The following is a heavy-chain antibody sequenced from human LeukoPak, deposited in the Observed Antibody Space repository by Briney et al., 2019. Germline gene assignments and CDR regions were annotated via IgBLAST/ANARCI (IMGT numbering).Heavy chain of an antibody. CDR3: ARDWLSVAGFQDGIDP. Sequence: SETLSLTCTVSGGSISSSSYYWSWIRQPPGKGLEWIGYIYYSGSTNYNPSLKSRVTISVDTSKNQFSLKLSSVTAADTAVYYCARDWLSVAGFQDGIDPWGQGTLVTVSS. CDR2: IYYSGST. CDR1: GGSISSSSYY. D-gene: IGHD6-19*01. V-gene: IGHV4-61*01. J-gene: IGHJ5*02.